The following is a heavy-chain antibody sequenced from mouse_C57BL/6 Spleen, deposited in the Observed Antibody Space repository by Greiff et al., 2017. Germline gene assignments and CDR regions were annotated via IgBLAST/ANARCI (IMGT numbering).Heavy chain of an antibody. J-gene: IGHJ4*01. D-gene: IGHD2-2*01. V-gene: IGHV14-4*01. CDR3: TTVSTMVTTKAMDY. CDR1: GFNIKDDY. CDR2: IDPENGDT. Sequence: VQLKESGAELVRPGASVKLSCTASGFNIKDDYMHWVKQRPEQGLEWIGWIDPENGDTEYASKFQGKATITADTSSNTAYLQLSSLTSEDTAVYYCTTVSTMVTTKAMDYWGQGTSVTVSS.